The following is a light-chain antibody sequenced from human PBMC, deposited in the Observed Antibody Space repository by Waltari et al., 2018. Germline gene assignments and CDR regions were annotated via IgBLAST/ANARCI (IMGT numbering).Light chain of an antibody. Sequence: SYELTQPPSVSVSPGQTASITCSGDKLGDKYACWYQQKPGQSPVLVIYQDNNRPSGIPERFSGSNSGNTATLTIRGTQAMDEADYYCQVWDSSTAIFGGGTKLTVL. CDR2: QDN. CDR1: KLGDKY. V-gene: IGLV3-1*01. J-gene: IGLJ2*01. CDR3: QVWDSSTAI.